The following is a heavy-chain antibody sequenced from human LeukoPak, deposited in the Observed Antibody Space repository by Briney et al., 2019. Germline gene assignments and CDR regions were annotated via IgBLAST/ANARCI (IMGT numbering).Heavy chain of an antibody. CDR2: ISSSSSYI. CDR3: ARVHRYCTNGVCYRHFQH. J-gene: IGHJ1*01. V-gene: IGHV3-21*01. Sequence: PGGSLRLSCAASGFTFSSYSMNWVRQAPGKGLEWVSSISSSSSYIYYADSVKGRFTISRDNAKNSLYLQMNSLRAEDTAVYYCARVHRYCTNGVCYRHFQHWGQGTLVTVSS. D-gene: IGHD2-8*01. CDR1: GFTFSSYS.